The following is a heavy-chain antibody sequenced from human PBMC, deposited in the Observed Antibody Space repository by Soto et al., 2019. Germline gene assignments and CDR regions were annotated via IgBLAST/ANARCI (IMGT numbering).Heavy chain of an antibody. V-gene: IGHV1-3*01. D-gene: IGHD5-18*01. CDR2: IIGGNGDT. J-gene: IGHJ6*02. Sequence: ASVKVSCKASGYIFTNYDMHWVRQAPGQRLEWMGRIIGGNGDTKYSQKFQDRVTFTRDTSASTAYMDLSSLTSEDTAVYYCGSNQKGPYTGMDVWGQGTTVTVSS. CDR3: GSNQKGPYTGMDV. CDR1: GYIFTNYD.